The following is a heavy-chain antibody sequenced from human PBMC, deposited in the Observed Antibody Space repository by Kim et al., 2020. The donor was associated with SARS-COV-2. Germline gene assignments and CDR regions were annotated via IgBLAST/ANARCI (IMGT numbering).Heavy chain of an antibody. CDR1: GFTFGNYA. J-gene: IGHJ4*02. V-gene: IGHV3-9*01. Sequence: GGSLRLSCAASGFTFGNYAMHWVRQAPGKGLEWVSGISWNGGSIGYADSVKGRFTISRDNAKNSLYLQMNSLRAEDTALYYCAKCLERRGDDYWGQGTLVTVSS. CDR2: ISWNGGSI. D-gene: IGHD1-1*01. CDR3: AKCLERRGDDY.